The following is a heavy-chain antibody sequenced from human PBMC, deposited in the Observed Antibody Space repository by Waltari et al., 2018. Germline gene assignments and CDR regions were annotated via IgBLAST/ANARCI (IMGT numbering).Heavy chain of an antibody. Sequence: EVLLLESGGGLVQPGGSLSISCVASGLPFSNLFMNWVRQAPGKGLEGFSAISAGGDVTYYADSVKGRFTISTDNSKNTLYLQMNSLRAEDTAVYYCANGPYCSGGNCYQPYFDYWGQGTLVTVSS. CDR3: ANGPYCSGGNCYQPYFDY. V-gene: IGHV3-23*01. CDR2: ISAGGDVT. CDR1: GLPFSNLF. D-gene: IGHD2-15*01. J-gene: IGHJ4*02.